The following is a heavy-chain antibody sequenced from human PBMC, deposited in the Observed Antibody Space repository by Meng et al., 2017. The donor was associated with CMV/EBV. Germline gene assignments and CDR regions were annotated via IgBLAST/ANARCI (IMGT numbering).Heavy chain of an antibody. CDR1: GFTVSSNY. D-gene: IGHD6-13*01. CDR2: IYSGGST. V-gene: IGHV3-66*02. CDR3: ARAGEAAAIFDY. Sequence: GESLKISCAASGFTVSSNYMSWVRQAPGKGLEWVSVIYSGGSTYYADSVKGRFTISRDNSKNTLYLQMNSLRAEDTAVYYCARAGEAAAIFDYWGQGTLVTVSS. J-gene: IGHJ4*02.